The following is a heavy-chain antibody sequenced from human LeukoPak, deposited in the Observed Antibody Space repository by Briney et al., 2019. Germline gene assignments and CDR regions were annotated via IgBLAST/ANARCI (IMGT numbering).Heavy chain of an antibody. D-gene: IGHD4-17*01. V-gene: IGHV3-53*01. Sequence: GGSLRLSCTASGFTFGDYAMTWVRQAPGKGLEWVSVIYSGGSTYYADSVKGRFTISRDNSKNTLYLQMNSLRAEDTAVYYCVRGDYGDYTLFDYWGQGTLVTVSS. J-gene: IGHJ4*02. CDR3: VRGDYGDYTLFDY. CDR2: IYSGGST. CDR1: GFTFGDYA.